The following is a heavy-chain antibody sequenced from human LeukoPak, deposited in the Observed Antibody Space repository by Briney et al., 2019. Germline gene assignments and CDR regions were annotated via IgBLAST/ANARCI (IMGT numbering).Heavy chain of an antibody. CDR2: VSTGSNYI. CDR3: AKNYNYYGSGTYFAYFDS. J-gene: IGHJ4*02. Sequence: GGSLRLSCTASGFTFSSYSLNWVRQAPGKGLEWVSSVSTGSNYIYYADSVKGRFTISRDNDKNSLYLQMNSLRVEDKAIYHCAKNYNYYGSGTYFAYFDSWGQGTLVSVSS. CDR1: GFTFSSYS. V-gene: IGHV3-21*04. D-gene: IGHD3-10*01.